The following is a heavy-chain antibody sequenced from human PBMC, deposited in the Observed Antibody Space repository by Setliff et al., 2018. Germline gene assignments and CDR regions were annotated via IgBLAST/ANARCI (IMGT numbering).Heavy chain of an antibody. CDR3: FGAGTCSY. CDR1: GLSYINDW. Sequence: GGSLRLSCTASGLSYINDWVSWVRQAPGKGLEWLASINPHGSEKYYADSVKGRFTIPRDNAKNSLSLQMNNLRIEDTAVYYCFGAGTCSYWGQGTLVTVSS. V-gene: IGHV3-7*01. J-gene: IGHJ4*02. D-gene: IGHD3-10*01. CDR2: INPHGSEK.